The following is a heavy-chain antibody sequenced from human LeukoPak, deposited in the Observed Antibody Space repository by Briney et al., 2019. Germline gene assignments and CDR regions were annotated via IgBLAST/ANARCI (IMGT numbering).Heavy chain of an antibody. CDR3: ARDFTGGYFDY. Sequence: GASVKVSCKASGYTFIGYYMHWVRQAPGQGLEWMGWINPNSGVTNYAQKFQGRVTMTRDTSITTAYMELSRLRSDDTAVYYCARDFTGGYFDYWGQGTLVTVSS. CDR2: INPNSGVT. V-gene: IGHV1-2*02. D-gene: IGHD2-8*02. J-gene: IGHJ4*02. CDR1: GYTFIGYY.